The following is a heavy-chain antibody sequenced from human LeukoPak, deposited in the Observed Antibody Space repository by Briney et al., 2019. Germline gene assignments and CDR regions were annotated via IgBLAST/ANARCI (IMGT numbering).Heavy chain of an antibody. CDR3: ARSSGNSFDY. CDR1: GYSLTSYH. CDR2: ISPGGST. V-gene: IGHV1-46*01. Sequence: ASVKVSCKASGYSLTSYHIHWVRQAPGQGLEWMGTISPGGSTSYAQNFQGRITVTRDTSTSTVYMELSSLRSEGSEDTAIYYCARSSGNSFDYWGQGTLVTVSS. J-gene: IGHJ4*02. D-gene: IGHD3-22*01.